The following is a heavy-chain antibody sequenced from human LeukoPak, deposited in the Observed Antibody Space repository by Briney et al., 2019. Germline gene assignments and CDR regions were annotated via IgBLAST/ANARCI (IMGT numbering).Heavy chain of an antibody. V-gene: IGHV1-18*01. CDR2: ISAYNGNT. Sequence: ALVKVSCKASGYTFTSYGISWVRQAPGQGLEWMGWISAYNGNTNYAQKLQGRVTMTTDTSTSTAYMELRSLRSDDTAVYYCARDLAHYYGSGSLFDYWGQGTLVTVSS. CDR1: GYTFTSYG. J-gene: IGHJ4*02. CDR3: ARDLAHYYGSGSLFDY. D-gene: IGHD3-10*01.